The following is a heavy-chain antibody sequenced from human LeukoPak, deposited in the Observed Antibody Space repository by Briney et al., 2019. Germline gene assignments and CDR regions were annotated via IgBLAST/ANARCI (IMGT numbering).Heavy chain of an antibody. Sequence: SETLSLTCTVSGGSVSRDYWSWIRQPPGKGLEWIGYIYYTGSTNYNPSLKSRVTISVDTSKNQFSLKLSSVTAADTAVYYCARDKRDGSGSYYNNWFDPWGQGTLVTVSS. CDR2: IYYTGST. J-gene: IGHJ5*02. D-gene: IGHD3-10*01. V-gene: IGHV4-59*02. CDR1: GGSVSRDY. CDR3: ARDKRDGSGSYYNNWFDP.